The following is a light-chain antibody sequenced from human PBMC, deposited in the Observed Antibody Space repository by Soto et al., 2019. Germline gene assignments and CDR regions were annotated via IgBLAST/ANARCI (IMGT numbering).Light chain of an antibody. CDR3: QQYGDSPRLT. CDR2: GAS. V-gene: IGKV3-20*01. J-gene: IGKJ4*01. Sequence: EIVLTQSPGTLSLSPGEGATLSCRASQSVRNNYLAWYQQKPGQAPSLLICGASARATGIPDRFSGSGSGTDFTLTISGLEPEDFAVYYCQQYGDSPRLTFGGGTRVEIK. CDR1: QSVRNNY.